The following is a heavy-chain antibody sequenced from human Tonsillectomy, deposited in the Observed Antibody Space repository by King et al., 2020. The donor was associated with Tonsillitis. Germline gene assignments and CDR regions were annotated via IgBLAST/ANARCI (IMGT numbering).Heavy chain of an antibody. D-gene: IGHD2-21*01. J-gene: IGHJ6*02. Sequence: QLVQSGGGLVKPGGSLRLSCAASGFTFSDYSMNWVRQAPGKGLEWVSFISSSSRYIYHADSLKGRFTITRDNAKSSVYLQMNSLRAEDTGVYSCARGGDIVVANPYFHYFGLDVWGQGTTVTVSS. V-gene: IGHV3-21*03. CDR1: GFTFSDYS. CDR2: ISSSSRYI. CDR3: ARGGDIVVANPYFHYFGLDV.